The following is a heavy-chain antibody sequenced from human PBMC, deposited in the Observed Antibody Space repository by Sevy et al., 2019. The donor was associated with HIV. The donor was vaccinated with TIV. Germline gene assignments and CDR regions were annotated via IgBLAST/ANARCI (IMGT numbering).Heavy chain of an antibody. J-gene: IGHJ6*03. D-gene: IGHD2-15*01. Sequence: ASVKVSCKASGYTFTSYYIHWVRQAPGQGLEWMGIINPSGGSTSYAQKFQGRVTMTRDTSTSTVYMELSSLRSEDTAVYYCARTNVVVVAATRYYYYYMDVWGKGTTVTVSS. CDR2: INPSGGST. V-gene: IGHV1-46*01. CDR1: GYTFTSYY. CDR3: ARTNVVVVAATRYYYYYMDV.